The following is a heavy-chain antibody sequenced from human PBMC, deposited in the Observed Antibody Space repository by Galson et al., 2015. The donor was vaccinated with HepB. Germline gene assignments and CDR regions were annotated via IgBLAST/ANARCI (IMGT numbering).Heavy chain of an antibody. CDR3: ARASTYYYDSSGYPYYFDY. CDR1: GFTVSSNY. Sequence: SLRLSCAASGFTVSSNYMSWVRQAPGKGLEWVSVIYSGGSTYYADSVKGRFTISRDNSKNTLYLQMNSLRAEDTAVYYCARASTYYYDSSGYPYYFDYWGQGTLVTVSS. D-gene: IGHD3-22*01. CDR2: IYSGGST. V-gene: IGHV3-53*01. J-gene: IGHJ4*02.